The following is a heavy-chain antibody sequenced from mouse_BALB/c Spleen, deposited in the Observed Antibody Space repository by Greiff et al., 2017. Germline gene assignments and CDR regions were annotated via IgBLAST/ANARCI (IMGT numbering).Heavy chain of an antibody. V-gene: IGHV1S137*01. CDR1: GYTFTDYA. J-gene: IGHJ2*01. CDR2: ISTYYGDA. CDR3: ARQGLYFDY. D-gene: IGHD3-1*01. Sequence: VQLQQSGAELVRPGVSVKISCKGSGYTFTDYAMHWVKQSHAKSLEWIGVISTYYGDASYNQKFKGKATMTVDKSSSTAYMELARLTSEDSAIYYCARQGLYFDYWGQGTTLTVSS.